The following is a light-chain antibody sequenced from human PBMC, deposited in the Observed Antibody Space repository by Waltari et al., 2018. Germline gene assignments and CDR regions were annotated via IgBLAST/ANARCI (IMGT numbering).Light chain of an antibody. Sequence: DVAMTQSPLSLPVTLGQPASISCRSSQSLVSSDGNTYFNWFQQRPGQAPRRLLYKVSNRDPGVPDRFTGSWSGNCFTMGISRVEAEDVGVYYCMQGKPLPWTFGQGTRVEIK. V-gene: IGKV2-30*01. CDR1: QSLVSSDGNTY. CDR3: MQGKPLPWT. CDR2: KVS. J-gene: IGKJ1*01.